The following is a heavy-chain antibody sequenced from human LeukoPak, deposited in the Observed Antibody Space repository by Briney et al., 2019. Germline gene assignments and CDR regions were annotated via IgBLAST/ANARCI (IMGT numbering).Heavy chain of an antibody. Sequence: QPGGSLRLSRAASGFTFSSYAMHWVRQAPGKGLEYVSAISSNGGSTYYANSVKGRFTISRDNSKNTLYLQMGSLRAEDMAVYYCARVANWELVGPAGGVIDYWGQGTLVTVSS. D-gene: IGHD1-26*01. J-gene: IGHJ4*02. CDR3: ARVANWELVGPAGGVIDY. CDR2: ISSNGGST. CDR1: GFTFSSYA. V-gene: IGHV3-64*01.